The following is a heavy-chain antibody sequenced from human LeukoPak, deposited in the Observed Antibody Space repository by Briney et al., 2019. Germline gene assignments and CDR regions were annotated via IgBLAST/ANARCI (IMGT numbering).Heavy chain of an antibody. CDR2: ISGSGGST. CDR3: AKDRAIVVVALDY. D-gene: IGHD2-2*01. V-gene: IGHV3-23*01. J-gene: IGHJ4*02. Sequence: PGGSLRLSCAASGFTFSSYAMSWVRQAPGKGLEWVSAISGSGGSTYYADSVKGRFTISRDNSKNTLYLQMNSLRAENTAVYYCAKDRAIVVVALDYWGQGTLVTVSS. CDR1: GFTFSSYA.